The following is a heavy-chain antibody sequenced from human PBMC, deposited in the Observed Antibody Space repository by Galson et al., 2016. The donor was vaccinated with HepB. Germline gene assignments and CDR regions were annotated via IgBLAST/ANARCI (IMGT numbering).Heavy chain of an antibody. V-gene: IGHV3-9*01. CDR1: GVNFDHYA. CDR3: INDDRGSTSEGY. CDR2: ISWDSRDV. D-gene: IGHD6-6*01. J-gene: IGHJ4*02. Sequence: GVNFDHYALRRFRQVAGKGLEWDAGISWDSRDVGYADSVKGRSTVSRDNAKKSLYRQMNSLRPEDTALYYWINDDRGSTSEGYWGQGTLVTVSS.